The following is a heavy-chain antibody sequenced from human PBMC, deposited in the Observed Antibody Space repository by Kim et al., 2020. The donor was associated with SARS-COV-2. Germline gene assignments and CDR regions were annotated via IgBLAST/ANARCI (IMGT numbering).Heavy chain of an antibody. CDR2: ISSNGGST. V-gene: IGHV3-64*01. J-gene: IGHJ6*02. CDR1: GFTFSSYA. D-gene: IGHD3-10*01. Sequence: GGSLRLSCAASGFTFSSYAMHWVRQAPGKGLEYVSAISSNGGSTYYANSVKGRFTISRDNSKNTLYLQMGSLRAEDMAVYYCARATLGGKLWFGELTAHYYYYYGMDVWGQGTTVTVSS. CDR3: ARATLGGKLWFGELTAHYYYYYGMDV.